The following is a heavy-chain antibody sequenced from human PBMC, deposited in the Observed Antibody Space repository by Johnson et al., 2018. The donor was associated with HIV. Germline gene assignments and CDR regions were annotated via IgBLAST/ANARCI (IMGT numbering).Heavy chain of an antibody. V-gene: IGHV3-30*04. CDR2: ISYDGSNK. CDR1: GFTFSSYA. D-gene: IGHD6-13*01. Sequence: QVQLVESGGGVVQPGRSLRLSCAASGFTFSSYAMHWVRQAPGKGLEWVAVISYDGSNKYYADSVKGRFTISRDNSKNRLYLQMNSLRAEDTAVNYGAKDSGQTAAAGTHGAFDIWGQGTMVTVSS. CDR3: AKDSGQTAAAGTHGAFDI. J-gene: IGHJ3*02.